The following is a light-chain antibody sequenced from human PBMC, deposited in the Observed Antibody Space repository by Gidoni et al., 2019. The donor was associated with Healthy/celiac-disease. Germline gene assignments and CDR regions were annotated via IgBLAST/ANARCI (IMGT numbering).Light chain of an antibody. V-gene: IGLV3-1*01. CDR1: KLGDKY. CDR2: QDS. Sequence: SYERTQPPSVSVSPGQTASITCSGDKLGDKYDCWYQQTPGKSPVLVIYQDSQRPSGNPERFSGSHSGHTATLTISGTQSMDEADYYCQALDSSHVLFGGGTKLPVL. J-gene: IGLJ2*01. CDR3: QALDSSHVL.